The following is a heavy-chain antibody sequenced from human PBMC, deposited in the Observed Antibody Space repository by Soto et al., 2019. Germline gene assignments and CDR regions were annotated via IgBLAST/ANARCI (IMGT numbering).Heavy chain of an antibody. CDR1: GGSISSDGYY. CDR3: ARGWVGGVAFDP. D-gene: IGHD3-10*01. CDR2: IYYSGST. Sequence: QVQLQESGPGLVKPSQTLSLTCNVSGGSISSDGYYWSWIRQNTGKGLEWIGYIYYSGSTYYNPSLKSRVTISVDTSKNQFSLKLSSVTAADTVVYYCARGWVGGVAFDPWGQGTLVTVSS. J-gene: IGHJ5*02. V-gene: IGHV4-31*03.